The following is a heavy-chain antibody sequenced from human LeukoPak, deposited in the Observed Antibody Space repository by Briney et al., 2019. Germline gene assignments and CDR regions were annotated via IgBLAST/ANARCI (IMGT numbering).Heavy chain of an antibody. D-gene: IGHD3-10*01. V-gene: IGHV3-23*01. CDR1: GFTFSSAA. CDR2: IGSSGGST. J-gene: IGHJ4*02. CDR3: ARSGLIDY. Sequence: GGSLRLSCAASGFTFSSAAMTWVRQAPGKGLEWVSLIGSSGGSTYYADSVKGRFTISRDSAKNSLYLQMNSLRDEDTAVYYCARSGLIDYWGQGTLVTVSS.